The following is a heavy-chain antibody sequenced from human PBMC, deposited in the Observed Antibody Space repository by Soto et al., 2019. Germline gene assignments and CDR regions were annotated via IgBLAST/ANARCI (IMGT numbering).Heavy chain of an antibody. D-gene: IGHD3-22*01. CDR2: IIPIFGTA. J-gene: IGHJ3*02. CDR1: GGTFSSYA. CDR3: ARVRRDDSSGYYYFGAFDI. Sequence: QVQLVQSGAGVKKPGSSVKVSCTASGGTFSSYAISWVRQAPGQGLEWMGGIIPIFGTANYAQKFQGRVTITADESTSTAYMELSSLRSEDTAVYYCARVRRDDSSGYYYFGAFDIWGQGTMVTVSS. V-gene: IGHV1-69*01.